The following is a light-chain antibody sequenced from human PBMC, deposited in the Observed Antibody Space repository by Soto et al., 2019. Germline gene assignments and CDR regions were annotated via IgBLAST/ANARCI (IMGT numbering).Light chain of an antibody. Sequence: QSALTQPPSASGSPGQSVTISCTGTSSDVGGYNYVSWHQHHPGKAPKLMIYEVSKRPSGVPDRFSGSKSGNTASLTVSGLQAEDEADYYCSSYAGSNNGVFGGGTKLTVL. CDR1: SSDVGGYNY. CDR3: SSYAGSNNGV. CDR2: EVS. J-gene: IGLJ3*02. V-gene: IGLV2-8*01.